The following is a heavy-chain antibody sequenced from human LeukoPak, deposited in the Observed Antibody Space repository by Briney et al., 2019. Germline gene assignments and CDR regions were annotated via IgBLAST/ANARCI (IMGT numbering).Heavy chain of an antibody. CDR2: IRFDGSNN. CDR1: GFTFNSYG. Sequence: PGGSLRLSCAASGFTFNSYGIHWVRQAPGKGLEWVAFIRFDGSNNYYADSVKGRFTISRDNSKNTLYLQMNSPRAEDTAVYYCAKDGGGYYPYYYYYMDVWGKGTTVTISS. J-gene: IGHJ6*03. CDR3: AKDGGGYYPYYYYYMDV. D-gene: IGHD3-22*01. V-gene: IGHV3-30*02.